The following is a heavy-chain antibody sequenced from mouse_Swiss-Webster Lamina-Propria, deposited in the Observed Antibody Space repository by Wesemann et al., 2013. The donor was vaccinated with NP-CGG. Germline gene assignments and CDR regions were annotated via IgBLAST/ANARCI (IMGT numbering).Heavy chain of an antibody. J-gene: IGHJ2*01. Sequence: EYAGYISYSGSTYYNPSLKSRISITRDTSKNQYYLQLNSVTTEDTATYYCARSLSTMIMAYWGQGTTLTVSS. CDR2: ISYSGST. CDR3: ARSLSTMIMAY. V-gene: IGHV3-8*02. D-gene: IGHD2-4*01.